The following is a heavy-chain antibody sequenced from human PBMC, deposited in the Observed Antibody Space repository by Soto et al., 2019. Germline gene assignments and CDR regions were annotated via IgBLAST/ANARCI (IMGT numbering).Heavy chain of an antibody. J-gene: IGHJ4*02. CDR2: IYYSGTT. CDR1: GVSISSSSYY. CDR3: ARVGEVLNYYDSSGYFDY. D-gene: IGHD3-22*01. Sequence: SETLSLTCSVSGVSISSSSYYWGWIRQPPGKGLEWIGSIYYSGTTFHNPSLKSRVSISVDTSKNQFSLKLSSVTAADTAVYYCARVGEVLNYYDSSGYFDYWGQGTLVTVSS. V-gene: IGHV4-39*07.